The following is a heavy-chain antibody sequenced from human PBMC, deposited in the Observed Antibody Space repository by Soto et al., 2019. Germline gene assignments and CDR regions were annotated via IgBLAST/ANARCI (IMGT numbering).Heavy chain of an antibody. D-gene: IGHD5-18*01. J-gene: IGHJ6*02. CDR2: IYQSGST. Sequence: NLPETLSLTCTISGSSISDYYWSWIRQPPGKGLEWIGYIYQSGSTNYNPSVKSRVTMSVDTSKNQFSLRLSSVTAADTAVYYCARDRRGYDYYYRYYYYGMDVWGQGTTVTVSS. CDR1: GSSISDYY. CDR3: ARDRRGYDYYYRYYYYGMDV. V-gene: IGHV4-59*01.